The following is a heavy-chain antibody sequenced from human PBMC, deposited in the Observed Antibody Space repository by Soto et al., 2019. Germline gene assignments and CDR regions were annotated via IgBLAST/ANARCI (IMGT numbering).Heavy chain of an antibody. CDR2: IYYSGST. D-gene: IGHD1-26*01. V-gene: IGHV4-59*01. J-gene: IGHJ5*02. Sequence: QVQLQESGPGLVKPSETLSLTCTVSGGSISSYYWTWIRQPPGKGLEWIGYIYYSGSTNYNLSLKSRVTISVDTPNNQFSLELSSVTAADTAVYYCARSVGARGRWFDPWGRGTLVTVSP. CDR3: ARSVGARGRWFDP. CDR1: GGSISSYY.